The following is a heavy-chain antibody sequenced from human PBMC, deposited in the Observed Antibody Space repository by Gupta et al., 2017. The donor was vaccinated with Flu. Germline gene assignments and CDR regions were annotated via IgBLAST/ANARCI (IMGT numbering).Heavy chain of an antibody. CDR2: ISSRSSYT. J-gene: IGHJ6*02. CDR3: ARGGIGSGWRRMDV. D-gene: IGHD6-19*01. Sequence: QVQLVESGGGLVKPGGSLRLSCAASGFTFRDYHLSCVRQAPGKGLEWVSYISSRSSYTNYADSVKGRFTISRDNAKNSLYLQMNSLRAEDTAVYYCARGGIGSGWRRMDVWGQGTTVTVSS. V-gene: IGHV3-11*05. CDR1: GFTFRDYH.